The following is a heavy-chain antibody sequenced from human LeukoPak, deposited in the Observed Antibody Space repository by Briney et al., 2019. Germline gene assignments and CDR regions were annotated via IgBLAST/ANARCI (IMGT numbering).Heavy chain of an antibody. CDR2: INSDGSST. Sequence: PGGSLRLSCAASGFTFSSYWMHWVRQAPGKGLVWVSRINSDGSSTSYADSVKGRFTTSRDNAKNTLYLQMNSLRAEDTAVYYCAREYPAELRYFDWSFNWFDPWGQGTLVAVSS. D-gene: IGHD3-9*01. V-gene: IGHV3-74*01. J-gene: IGHJ5*02. CDR3: AREYPAELRYFDWSFNWFDP. CDR1: GFTFSSYW.